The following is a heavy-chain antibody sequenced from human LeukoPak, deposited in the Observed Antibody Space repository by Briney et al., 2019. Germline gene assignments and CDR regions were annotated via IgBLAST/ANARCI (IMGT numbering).Heavy chain of an antibody. CDR3: ARFRYPGSGSYLDY. CDR1: GYTFTSYY. Sequence: ASVKVSCKASGYTFTSYYIHWVRQAPGQGLEWMGIINPAGGSTTYAQKFQGSRLTLTRDTSTSTVYMELSSLRSEDTAVYYCARFRYPGSGSYLDYWGQGTLVTVPS. J-gene: IGHJ4*02. D-gene: IGHD3-10*01. CDR2: INPAGGST. V-gene: IGHV1-46*01.